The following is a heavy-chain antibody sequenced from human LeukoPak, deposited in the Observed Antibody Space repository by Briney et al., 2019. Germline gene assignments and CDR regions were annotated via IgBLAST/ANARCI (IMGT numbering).Heavy chain of an antibody. D-gene: IGHD4-17*01. CDR2: IWYDGSDK. J-gene: IGHJ4*02. CDR3: ARDKDYGETLDY. Sequence: GGSLRLSCAASGFTFSSYAMSWVRQAPGKGLEWVAVIWYDGSDKYYADSVKGRFTISRDNSKNTLYLQMNSLRAEDTAVYYCARDKDYGETLDYWGQGTLVTVSS. CDR1: GFTFSSYA. V-gene: IGHV3-33*08.